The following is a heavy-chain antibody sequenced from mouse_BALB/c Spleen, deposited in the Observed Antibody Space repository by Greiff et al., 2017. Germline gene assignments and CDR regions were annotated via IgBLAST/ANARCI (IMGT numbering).Heavy chain of an antibody. J-gene: IGHJ4*01. V-gene: IGHV5-12-2*01. D-gene: IGHD2-14*01. CDR2: ISNGGGST. CDR1: GFTFSSYN. Sequence: EVKLVESGGGLVQPGGSLKLSCAASGFTFSSYNMSWVRQTPEKRLEWVAYISNGGGSTYYPDTVKGRFTISRDNAKNTLYLQMSSLKSEDTAMYYCARHRYDVAMDYWGQGTSVTVSS. CDR3: ARHRYDVAMDY.